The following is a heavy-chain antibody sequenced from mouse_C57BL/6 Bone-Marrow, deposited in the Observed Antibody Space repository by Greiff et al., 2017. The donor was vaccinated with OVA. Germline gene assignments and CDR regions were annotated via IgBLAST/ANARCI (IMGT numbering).Heavy chain of an antibody. CDR1: GFTFSDYG. V-gene: IGHV5-15*04. CDR3: ARYGSSYWYFDV. J-gene: IGHJ1*03. Sequence: EVKLVESGGGLVQPGGSLKLSCAASGFTFSDYGMAWVRQAPRKGPEWVAFISNLAYSIYYADTVTGRFTISRENAKNTLYLEMSSLRSEDTAMYYCARYGSSYWYFDVWGTGTTVTVSS. CDR2: ISNLAYSI. D-gene: IGHD1-1*01.